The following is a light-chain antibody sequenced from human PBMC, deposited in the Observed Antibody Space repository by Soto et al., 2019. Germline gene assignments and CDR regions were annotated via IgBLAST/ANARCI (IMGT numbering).Light chain of an antibody. CDR2: AAS. V-gene: IGKV1-39*01. J-gene: IGKJ1*01. Sequence: DIQMTQSPSTLSASLGDRVTITCRASQTVSSYLNWYQHKSGTAPKLLIYAASTLHTGVPSRFSGRGSGTDFTLTINNLQREDFADYFCQQTYSNLWTFGQGTKVDIK. CDR3: QQTYSNLWT. CDR1: QTVSSY.